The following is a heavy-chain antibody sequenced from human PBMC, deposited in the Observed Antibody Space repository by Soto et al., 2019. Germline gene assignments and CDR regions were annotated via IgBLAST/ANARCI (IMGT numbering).Heavy chain of an antibody. D-gene: IGHD6-6*01. CDR1: GYTFRNYG. CDR3: ARDERQFVPNSDTFDI. J-gene: IGHJ3*02. Sequence: QVHLLQSGAELKRPGASVRVSCKASGYTFRNYGVNWVRQAPGQGLEWLGWISAYNGNTKSAQKFQDKLTMATDTSTNTAYMELRSLTSDDTAVYFCARDERQFVPNSDTFDIWGQGTLITVSS. V-gene: IGHV1-18*01. CDR2: ISAYNGNT.